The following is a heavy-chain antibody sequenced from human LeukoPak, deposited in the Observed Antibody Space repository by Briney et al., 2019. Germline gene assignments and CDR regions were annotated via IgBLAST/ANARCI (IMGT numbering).Heavy chain of an antibody. CDR3: ARGGYYGSGSYYIFDY. Sequence: SETLSLTCAVYGGSLSGYYWSWIRQPPGKGLEWIGEINHSGSTNYNPSLKSRVTISVDTSKNQFSLKLSSVTAADTAVYYCARGGYYGSGSYYIFDYWGQGTLVTVSS. CDR2: INHSGST. D-gene: IGHD3-10*01. V-gene: IGHV4-34*01. CDR1: GGSLSGYY. J-gene: IGHJ4*02.